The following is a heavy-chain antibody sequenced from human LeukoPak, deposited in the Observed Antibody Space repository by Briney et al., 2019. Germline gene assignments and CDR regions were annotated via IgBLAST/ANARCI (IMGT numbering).Heavy chain of an antibody. CDR3: ARSNPYYDFWNGYSWGFDY. CDR2: MNPNSGNT. J-gene: IGHJ4*02. D-gene: IGHD3-3*01. V-gene: IGHV1-8*03. Sequence: ASIKVSCKTSGYTFTNYGINWVRQATGQGLEWMGWMNPNSGNTGYAQKFQGRVTITRNTSISTAYMELSSLRSEDTAVYYCARSNPYYDFWNGYSWGFDYWGQGTLVTVSS. CDR1: GYTFTNYG.